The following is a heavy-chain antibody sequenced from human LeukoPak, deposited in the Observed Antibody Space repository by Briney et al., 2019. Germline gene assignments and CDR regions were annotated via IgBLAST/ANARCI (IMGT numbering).Heavy chain of an antibody. J-gene: IGHJ5*02. CDR2: ISSSSYI. V-gene: IGHV3-21*01. CDR3: ARGLATVTTGYWFDP. CDR1: GFTFSSYS. Sequence: GGSLRLSCAASGFTFSSYSMNWVRQAPGKGLEWVSSISSSSYIYYADSVKGRFTISRDNAKNSLYLQMNSLRAEDTAVYYCARGLATVTTGYWFDPWGQGTLVTVSS. D-gene: IGHD4-17*01.